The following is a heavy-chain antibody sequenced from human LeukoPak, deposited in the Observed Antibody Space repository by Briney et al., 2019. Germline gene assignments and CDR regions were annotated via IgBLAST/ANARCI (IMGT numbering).Heavy chain of an antibody. J-gene: IGHJ4*02. CDR3: ATHYVGATQIDY. Sequence: ASVKVSCKVSGYTLTELSMHWVRQAPGKGLEWMGGFDPEDGETIYAQKFQGRVTMTEDTSTDTAYMELSSLRSEDTAVYYCATHYVGATQIDYWGQGTLVTVSS. D-gene: IGHD1-26*01. CDR2: FDPEDGET. V-gene: IGHV1-24*01. CDR1: GYTLTELS.